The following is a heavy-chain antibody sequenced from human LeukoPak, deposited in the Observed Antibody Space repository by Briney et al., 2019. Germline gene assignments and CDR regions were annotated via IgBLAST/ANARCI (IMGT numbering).Heavy chain of an antibody. V-gene: IGHV3-21*01. D-gene: IGHD6-19*01. J-gene: IGHJ4*02. CDR3: ARYRIAVAGTGGYFDY. Sequence: PGGSLRLSCAASGFTFSSYSMNWVRQAPGKGLEWVSSISSSSSYIYYADSVKGRFTISRDNAKNSLYLQMNSLRAEDTAVYYCARYRIAVAGTGGYFDYWGQGTLVTVSS. CDR1: GFTFSSYS. CDR2: ISSSSSYI.